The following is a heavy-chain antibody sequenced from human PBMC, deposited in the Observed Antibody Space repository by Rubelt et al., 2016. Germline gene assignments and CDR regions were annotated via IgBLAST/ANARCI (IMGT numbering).Heavy chain of an antibody. D-gene: IGHD6-13*01. CDR3: ARHVVAAAPLGV. Sequence: QVQLQESGPGLVKPSETLSLTCSVSGYSSGYYWGWIRQPPGKGLEWIGYIYYTGSANYNPSLKSRVTISVDTSKNHFSLKLTSVTAADTAVYYCARHVVAAAPLGVWGQGTMVTVSS. CDR2: IYYTGSA. J-gene: IGHJ3*01. V-gene: IGHV4-59*08. CDR1: GYSSGYY.